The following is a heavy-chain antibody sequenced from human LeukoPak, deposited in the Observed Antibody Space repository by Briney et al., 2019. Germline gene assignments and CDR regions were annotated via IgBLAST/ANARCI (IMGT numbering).Heavy chain of an antibody. CDR3: ARDPQPFDWLLSPLRAGYYYYYMDV. V-gene: IGHV1-18*01. CDR2: ISAYNGNT. J-gene: IGHJ6*03. D-gene: IGHD3-9*01. CDR1: GYTFTSYG. Sequence: ASVKVSCKASGYTFTSYGISWVRQAPGQGLEWMGWISAYNGNTNYAQKLQGRVTMTTDTSTSTAYMELRSLRSDDTAVYYCARDPQPFDWLLSPLRAGYYYYYMDVWGKGTTVTVSS.